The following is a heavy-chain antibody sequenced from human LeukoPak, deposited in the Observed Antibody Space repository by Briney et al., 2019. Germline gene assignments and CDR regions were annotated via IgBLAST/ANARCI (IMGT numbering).Heavy chain of an antibody. CDR2: ISYDGSNK. CDR1: GFTFSSYG. Sequence: GGSLRLSCAASGFTFSSYGMHWVRQAPGKGREWVAVISYDGSNKYYADSVKGRFTISRDNSKNTLYLQMNSLRAEDTAVYYCAKDGLRLGELPWYFDYWGQGTLVTVSS. V-gene: IGHV3-30*18. J-gene: IGHJ4*02. CDR3: AKDGLRLGELPWYFDY. D-gene: IGHD3-16*01.